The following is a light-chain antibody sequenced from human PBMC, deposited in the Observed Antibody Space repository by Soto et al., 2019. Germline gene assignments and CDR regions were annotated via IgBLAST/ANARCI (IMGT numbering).Light chain of an antibody. J-gene: IGLJ1*01. CDR1: SSNTGNNY. CDR3: ATWDSSLSAGL. V-gene: IGLV1-51*02. Sequence: SVLTQPPPVSAAPGQKVTISCSGSSSNTGNNYVSWYQQLPGTAPKLLIYENDKRPSGIPDRFSGSKSGTSATLGITGLQTGDEADYYCATWDSSLSAGLFGTGTKVTVL. CDR2: END.